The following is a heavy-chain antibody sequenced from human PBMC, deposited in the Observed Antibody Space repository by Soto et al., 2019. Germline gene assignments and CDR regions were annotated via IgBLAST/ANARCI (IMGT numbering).Heavy chain of an antibody. CDR3: AREAGYCSSTSCLAPPHWFDP. J-gene: IGHJ5*02. Sequence: QVQLVQSGAEVKKPGSSVKVSCKASGGTFSSYTISWVRQAPGQGLEWMGRIIPILGIANYAQKFQGRVTITADKSTSTAYMELSSLRSEDTAVYYCAREAGYCSSTSCLAPPHWFDPWGQGTLVTVSS. V-gene: IGHV1-69*08. CDR2: IIPILGIA. CDR1: GGTFSSYT. D-gene: IGHD2-2*01.